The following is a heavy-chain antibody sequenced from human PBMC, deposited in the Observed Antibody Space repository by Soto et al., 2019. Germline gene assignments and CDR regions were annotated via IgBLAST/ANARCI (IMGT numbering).Heavy chain of an antibody. Sequence: GGSLRLSCAASGFTFSSYGMHWVRQAPGKGLEWVAVISYDGSNKYYADSVKGRFTISRDNSKNTLYLQMNSLRAEDTAVYYCAKDHHGDYTDAFDIWGQGTMVTVSS. V-gene: IGHV3-30*18. CDR3: AKDHHGDYTDAFDI. CDR1: GFTFSSYG. J-gene: IGHJ3*02. CDR2: ISYDGSNK. D-gene: IGHD4-17*01.